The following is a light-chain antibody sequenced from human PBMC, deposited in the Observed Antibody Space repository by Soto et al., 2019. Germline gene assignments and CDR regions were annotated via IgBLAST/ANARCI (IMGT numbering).Light chain of an antibody. J-gene: IGKJ3*01. CDR1: QSVGSN. CDR2: ATS. V-gene: IGKV3-15*01. CDR3: QQYNKWPLFT. Sequence: EIVMTQSPVTLSLSPGERATLSCRASQSVGSNLAWYRQKPGQAPRLLIYATSTRATAIPARFSGSGSGTEFTLTISSLQSEDFAVYYCQQYNKWPLFTFGPGSTVDIK.